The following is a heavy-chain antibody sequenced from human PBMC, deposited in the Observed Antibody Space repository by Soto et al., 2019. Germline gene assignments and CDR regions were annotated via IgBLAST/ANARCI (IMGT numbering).Heavy chain of an antibody. D-gene: IGHD3-16*01. Sequence: PGGSLRLSCAASGFTFSDSWMDWVRQAPGQGPEWVANIKHDGSEKNYVVSVTGRFTISRDNDKNSLYLQMNSLRAEDTAVYYCASLGRHGWGQGTTVTVSS. CDR2: IKHDGSEK. CDR3: ASLGRHG. J-gene: IGHJ6*02. V-gene: IGHV3-7*01. CDR1: GFTFSDSW.